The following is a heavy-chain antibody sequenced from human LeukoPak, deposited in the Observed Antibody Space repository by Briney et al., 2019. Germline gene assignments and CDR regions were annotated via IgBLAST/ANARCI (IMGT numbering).Heavy chain of an antibody. J-gene: IGHJ6*04. Sequence: GGSLRLSCAASEFTSSAFWMTWVRRPPGKGLEWVANINKDGTEKEYVDSVKGRFSIFRDNAKNSVFLQMNSLRAEDTAVYYCAIFAGTVPGNLLLWGKGTTVIVSA. CDR2: INKDGTEK. V-gene: IGHV3-7*01. CDR1: EFTSSAFW. CDR3: AIFAGTVPGNLLL. D-gene: IGHD6-13*01.